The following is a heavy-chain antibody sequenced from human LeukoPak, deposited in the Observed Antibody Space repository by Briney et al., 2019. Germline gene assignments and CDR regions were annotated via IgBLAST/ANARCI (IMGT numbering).Heavy chain of an antibody. CDR2: INYSGST. D-gene: IGHD2-15*01. J-gene: IGHJ3*02. CDR1: GYSIRNGYQ. V-gene: IGHV4-38-2*02. CDR3: AGDCSGGSCSDAFDI. Sequence: PSETLSLTCSVSGYSIRNGYQWGWIRQTPGKGLEWMGSINYSGSTYDNPSLRSRVTLSMDTAKNQFSLKLSSVTAADTAVYYCAGDCSGGSCSDAFDIWGQGTMVTVSS.